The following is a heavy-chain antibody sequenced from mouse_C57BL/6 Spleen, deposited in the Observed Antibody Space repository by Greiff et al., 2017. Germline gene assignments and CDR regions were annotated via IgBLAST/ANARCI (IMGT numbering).Heavy chain of an antibody. V-gene: IGHV1-26*01. CDR3: SRGCRSYYYYYHLFAY. Sequence: VQLQQSGPELVKPGASVKISCKASGYTFTDYYMNWVKQSPGQSLEWIGDINPNTGGTSYNQKFKGKATLTVDKSSSTAYMELRSLTSEDSAVYDCSRGCRSYYYYYHLFAYWGQGTLVTVSA. J-gene: IGHJ3*01. D-gene: IGHD2-4*01. CDR2: INPNTGGT. CDR1: GYTFTDYY.